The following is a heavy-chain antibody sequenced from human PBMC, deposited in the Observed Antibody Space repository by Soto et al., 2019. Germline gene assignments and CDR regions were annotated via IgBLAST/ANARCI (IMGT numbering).Heavy chain of an antibody. D-gene: IGHD4-17*01. CDR2: ISVSGGST. CDR3: AKERRTVPANWFDP. Sequence: GGSLRLSCAASGFTFSSYAMSWVRQAPGKGLEWVSAISVSGGSTYYAASLKGRFTISRDNSKNTLYLQMNSLRAEDTAVYSCAKERRTVPANWFDPWGQGTLVTVSS. CDR1: GFTFSSYA. V-gene: IGHV3-23*01. J-gene: IGHJ5*02.